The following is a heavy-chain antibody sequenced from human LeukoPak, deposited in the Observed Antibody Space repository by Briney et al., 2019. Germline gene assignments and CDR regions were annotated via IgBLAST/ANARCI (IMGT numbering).Heavy chain of an antibody. CDR2: MNPNSGNT. CDR3: ARGRGWELLGFLNWFDP. J-gene: IGHJ5*02. V-gene: IGHV1-8*03. D-gene: IGHD1-26*01. CDR1: RYTFTSYD. Sequence: ASVKVSCKASRYTFTSYDINWVRQATGQGLEWMGWMNPNSGNTGYAQKFQGRVTITRNTSISTAYMELSSLRSEDTAVYYCARGRGWELLGFLNWFDPWGQGTLVTVSS.